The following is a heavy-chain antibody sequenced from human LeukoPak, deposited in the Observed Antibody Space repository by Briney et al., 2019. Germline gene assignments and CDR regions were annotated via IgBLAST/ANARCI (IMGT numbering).Heavy chain of an antibody. J-gene: IGHJ3*02. CDR3: ARGQWAVLWQGAFDI. CDR2: ISAYNGNT. D-gene: IGHD6-19*01. Sequence: ASVKVSCKASGYTFTSYGISWVRQAPGQGLEWMGWISAYNGNTNYAQKLQGRVTMTTDTSTSTAHMELRSLRSDDTAVYYCARGQWAVLWQGAFDIWGQGTMVTVSS. CDR1: GYTFTSYG. V-gene: IGHV1-18*01.